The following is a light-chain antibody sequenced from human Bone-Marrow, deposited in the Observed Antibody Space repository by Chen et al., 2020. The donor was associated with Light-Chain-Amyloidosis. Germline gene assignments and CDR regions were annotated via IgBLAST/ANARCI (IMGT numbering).Light chain of an antibody. J-gene: IGLJ1*01. CDR1: SSDVGGDNH. Sequence: QSALTQPASVSGSPGQSTTISCTGTSSDVGGDNHVSWYQPHPDKAPKLMIYEVTNRPSWVPDRFSGSKSDNTASLTISGLQTEDEADYFCSSYTITNTLVFGSGTRVTIL. CDR3: SSYTITNTLV. V-gene: IGLV2-14*01. CDR2: EVT.